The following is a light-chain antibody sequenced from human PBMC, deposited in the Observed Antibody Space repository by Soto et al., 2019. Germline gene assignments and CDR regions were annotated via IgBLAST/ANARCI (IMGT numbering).Light chain of an antibody. CDR1: QSVSSSR. CDR3: QQYGTSPQT. CDR2: GAS. V-gene: IGKV3-20*01. J-gene: IGKJ5*01. Sequence: EIVLTQSPATLSLSPGERATLSCRASQSVSSSRLAWYQQKPGQAPRPRIYGASSRAAGIPDRVSGSGSGTDFSLTIIRLEPEDFAVYYCQQYGTSPQTFGQGTRLEI.